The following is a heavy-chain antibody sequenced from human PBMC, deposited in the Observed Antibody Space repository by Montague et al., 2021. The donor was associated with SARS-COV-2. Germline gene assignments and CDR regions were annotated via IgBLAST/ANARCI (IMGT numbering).Heavy chain of an antibody. D-gene: IGHD6-19*01. J-gene: IGHJ6*02. CDR1: GGSISSSNW. V-gene: IGHV4-4*02. CDR2: IYHSGST. Sequence: SETLSLTCAVSGGSISSSNWWSWVRQPPGKGLEWIGEIYHSGSTXYNPSLKSRVTISVDKSKNQFSPKLSSVTAADTAVYYCARGYSSGWYGYYYYGMDVWGQGTTVTVSS. CDR3: ARGYSSGWYGYYYYGMDV.